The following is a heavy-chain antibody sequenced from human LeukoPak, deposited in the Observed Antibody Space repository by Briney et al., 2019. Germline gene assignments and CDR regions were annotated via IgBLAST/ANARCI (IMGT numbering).Heavy chain of an antibody. Sequence: PLETLSLTCGVYGGAFNVYYWSCIRQPPGKGLEWIGEISHSGSTNYSPSLKGRVTISLDTSKTQVSLNLNSMTASDTAASYCTRKGRSSGPFQHWGQGTLVTVSS. D-gene: IGHD6-19*01. CDR1: GGAFNVYY. J-gene: IGHJ1*01. CDR2: ISHSGST. CDR3: TRKGRSSGPFQH. V-gene: IGHV4-34*01.